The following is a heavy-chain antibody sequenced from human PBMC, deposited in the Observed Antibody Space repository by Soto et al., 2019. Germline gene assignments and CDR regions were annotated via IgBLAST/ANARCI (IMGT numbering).Heavy chain of an antibody. CDR1: GDSINNGDCY. Sequence: SETLSLTCTVSGDSINNGDCYWSWLRQLPGKGLEWIGYIYYSGSKYYNPSLKSRVSMSVDTSKNHFSLNPTSVTAADTAVYYCAREKEDDSGDYNAFDIWGQGTVVTVSS. V-gene: IGHV4-30-4*01. D-gene: IGHD4-17*01. J-gene: IGHJ3*02. CDR2: IYYSGSK. CDR3: AREKEDDSGDYNAFDI.